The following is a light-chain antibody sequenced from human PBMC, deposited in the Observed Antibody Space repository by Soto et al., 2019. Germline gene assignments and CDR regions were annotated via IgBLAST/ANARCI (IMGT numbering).Light chain of an antibody. CDR3: CSYVGTVGYV. Sequence: QSHPTQPASASGSTGPSSTISCAGNGSDVGAYYLVSWYQQHPGKAPKPIIREVNTRPSGISNRFSGSKSGDTASLTISGLQAEDEADYFCCSYVGTVGYVFGTGTKVTVL. CDR1: GSDVGAYYL. CDR2: EVN. J-gene: IGLJ1*01. V-gene: IGLV2-23*02.